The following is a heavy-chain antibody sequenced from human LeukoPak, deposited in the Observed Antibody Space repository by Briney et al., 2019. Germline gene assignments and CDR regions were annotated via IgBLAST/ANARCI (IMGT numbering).Heavy chain of an antibody. J-gene: IGHJ4*02. CDR1: GFTFSSYW. V-gene: IGHV3-7*01. CDR3: ARDSSSWYDEDVTDY. Sequence: GGSLRLSCAASGFTFSSYWMSRVRQAPGKGLEWVANIKQDGSEKYYVDSVKGRFTISRDNAKNSLYLQMNSLRAEDTAVYYCARDSSSWYDEDVTDYWGQGTLVTVSS. CDR2: IKQDGSEK. D-gene: IGHD6-13*01.